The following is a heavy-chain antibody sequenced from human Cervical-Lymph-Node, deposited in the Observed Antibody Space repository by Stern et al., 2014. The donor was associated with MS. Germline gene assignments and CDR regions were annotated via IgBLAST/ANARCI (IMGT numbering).Heavy chain of an antibody. D-gene: IGHD6-19*01. CDR2: IYYSGST. J-gene: IGHJ4*02. Sequence: QVQLQESGPGLLKPSETLSLTCTLSGGSISSYYWSWIRKPPGKGLEWIGDIYYSGSTPYNPSLKSRVTISVDTSKNQFSLKLSSVTAADTAVYYCARHSGYSSGWYPFDYWGQGTLVTVSS. CDR1: GGSISSYY. CDR3: ARHSGYSSGWYPFDY. V-gene: IGHV4-59*01.